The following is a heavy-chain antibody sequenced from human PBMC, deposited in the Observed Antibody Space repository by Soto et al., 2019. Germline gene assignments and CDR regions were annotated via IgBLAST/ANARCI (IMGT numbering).Heavy chain of an antibody. J-gene: IGHJ6*04. D-gene: IGHD3-3*01. Sequence: QVQLVQSGAEVKKPGSSVKVSCKASGGTFSSYAISWVRQAPGQGLEWMGGIIPIFGTANYAQKFQGRVTMTADESTSTAYMELSSLRSEDTAVYYCARDNKKRVLSGYRGHYYYGMDVCGKGTTVTVSS. CDR2: IIPIFGTA. CDR3: ARDNKKRVLSGYRGHYYYGMDV. V-gene: IGHV1-69*01. CDR1: GGTFSSYA.